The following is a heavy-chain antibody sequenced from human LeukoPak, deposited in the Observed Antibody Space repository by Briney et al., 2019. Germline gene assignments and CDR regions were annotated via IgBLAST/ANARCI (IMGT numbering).Heavy chain of an antibody. CDR3: ARDIRSVVVAAAKINWFDP. CDR1: GYTFTSYA. Sequence: GASVKVSCKASGYTFTSYAMNWVRQAPGQGLEWMGWINTNTGNPTYAQGFTGRFVFSLDTSVSTAYLQISSLKAEDTAVYYCARDIRSVVVAAAKINWFDPWGQGTLVTVSS. D-gene: IGHD2-15*01. V-gene: IGHV7-4-1*02. J-gene: IGHJ5*02. CDR2: INTNTGNP.